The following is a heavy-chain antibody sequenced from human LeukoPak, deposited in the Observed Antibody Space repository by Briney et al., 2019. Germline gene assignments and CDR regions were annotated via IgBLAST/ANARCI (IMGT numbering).Heavy chain of an antibody. Sequence: SSVKVSCKASGGTFSSYTIGLVRQAPGQGLEWMGGIIPIFGTTNYAQKFQGRVTLSADEPTSTAYMELTSLRSEDTAVYYCARLIPAGGTEDACDIWRQRTMITVSS. D-gene: IGHD6-13*01. CDR3: ARLIPAGGTEDACDI. V-gene: IGHV1-69*01. J-gene: IGHJ3*02. CDR1: GGTFSSYT. CDR2: IIPIFGTT.